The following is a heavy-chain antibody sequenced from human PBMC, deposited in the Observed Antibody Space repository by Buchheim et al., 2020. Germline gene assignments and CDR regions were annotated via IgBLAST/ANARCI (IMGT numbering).Heavy chain of an antibody. CDR3: AREGFLEWLSPYYYYGMDV. V-gene: IGHV3-30*04. CDR2: ISYDGSNK. J-gene: IGHJ6*02. D-gene: IGHD3-3*01. CDR1: GFTFSSYA. Sequence: QVQLVESGGGVVQPGRSLRLSCAASGFTFSSYAMHWVRQAPGKGLEWVAVISYDGSNKYYADSVKGRFTISRDNSKNTLYLQMNSLRAEDTAVYYCAREGFLEWLSPYYYYGMDVWGQGTT.